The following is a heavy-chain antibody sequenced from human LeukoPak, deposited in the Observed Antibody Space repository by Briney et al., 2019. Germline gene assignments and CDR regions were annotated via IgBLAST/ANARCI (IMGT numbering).Heavy chain of an antibody. CDR3: AKDQSSSSGIDY. Sequence: PGGSLRLSCAASGFTFDDYAMHRVRQAPGKGLEWVSLISGDGGSTYYADSVKGRFTISRDNSKNSLYLQMNSLRTEDTALYYCAKDQSSSSGIDYCGQGTLVTVSS. CDR1: GFTFDDYA. CDR2: ISGDGGST. D-gene: IGHD6-13*01. J-gene: IGHJ4*02. V-gene: IGHV3-43*02.